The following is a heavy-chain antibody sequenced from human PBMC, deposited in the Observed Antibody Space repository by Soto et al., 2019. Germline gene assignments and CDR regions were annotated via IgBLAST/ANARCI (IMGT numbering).Heavy chain of an antibody. CDR1: GFTFSSYG. V-gene: IGHV3-30*18. D-gene: IGHD1-1*01. CDR3: AKERRWQQPHFDY. J-gene: IGHJ4*02. Sequence: GGSLRLSCAASGFTFSSYGMHWVRQAPGKGLEWVAIISYDGNNEHYADSVKGRFTVSRDNSKNTLDLQMNSLRAEDTAVYYCAKERRWQQPHFDYWGQGTLVTVSS. CDR2: ISYDGNNE.